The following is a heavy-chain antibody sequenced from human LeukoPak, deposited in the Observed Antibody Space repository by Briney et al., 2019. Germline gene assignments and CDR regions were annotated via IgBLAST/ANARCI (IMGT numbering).Heavy chain of an antibody. CDR1: GFTFSSYS. CDR3: ARGPRGWYGFDY. J-gene: IGHJ4*02. D-gene: IGHD6-19*01. V-gene: IGHV3-21*01. Sequence: PGGSLRLSCAASGFTFSSYSMNWVRQAPGKGLEWVSSISSSSSYIYYADSVKGRFTISRDNAKNTLYLQMNSLRVEDTAVYYCARGPRGWYGFDYWGQGALVTVSS. CDR2: ISSSSSYI.